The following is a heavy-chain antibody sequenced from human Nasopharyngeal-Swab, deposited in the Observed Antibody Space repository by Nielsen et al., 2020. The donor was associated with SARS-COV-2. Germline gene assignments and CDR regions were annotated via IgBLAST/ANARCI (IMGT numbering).Heavy chain of an antibody. J-gene: IGHJ5*02. V-gene: IGHV4-34*01. CDR3: ARDLYGYRP. Sequence: SETLSLTCAVYGGSFSGYYWSWIRQPPGKGLEWIGEINHSGSTNYNPSLKSRVTISVDTSKNQFSLKLSSVTAADTAVYYCARDLYGYRPWGQGTLVTVSS. CDR1: GGSFSGYY. CDR2: INHSGST. D-gene: IGHD5-24*01.